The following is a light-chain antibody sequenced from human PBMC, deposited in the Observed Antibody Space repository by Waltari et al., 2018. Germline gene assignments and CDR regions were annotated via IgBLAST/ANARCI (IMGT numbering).Light chain of an antibody. CDR3: QQYYMWPPIT. J-gene: IGKJ4*01. CDR1: QSVRTN. Sequence: VLLTQSPASLSVSPGDTVILSCRASQSVRTNLVWYQQKAGQAPRTLIYGASTRASGVPSRFSGSGSETDFTLIISSLQSEDAAVYFCQQYYMWPPITFGGGTKLEI. V-gene: IGKV3-15*01. CDR2: GAS.